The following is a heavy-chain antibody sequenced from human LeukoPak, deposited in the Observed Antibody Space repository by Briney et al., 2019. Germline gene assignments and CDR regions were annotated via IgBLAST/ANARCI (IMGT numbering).Heavy chain of an antibody. J-gene: IGHJ4*02. CDR1: GGTFSSYA. V-gene: IGHV1-69*04. Sequence: GSSVKVSCKASGGTFSSYAISWVRQAPGQGLEWMGRIIPILGIANYAQKFQGRVTITADKSTSTAYMELSSLRSEDTAVYYCSSVVTMVRGVNYWGQGTLVTVSS. D-gene: IGHD3-10*01. CDR2: IIPILGIA. CDR3: SSVVTMVRGVNY.